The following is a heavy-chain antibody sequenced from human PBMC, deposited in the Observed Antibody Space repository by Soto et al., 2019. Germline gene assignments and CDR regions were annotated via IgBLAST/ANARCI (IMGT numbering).Heavy chain of an antibody. V-gene: IGHV4-30-4*01. J-gene: IGHJ5*02. Sequence: QVQLQESGPGLVKPSQTLSLTCTVSGDSIRSNNNYCSWIRQPPGEGLEWIGFISYSGTTSYSPSLKSRVAISLDTSKNQFSLSLSSVTAADTAVYYCARGRGYSYGLDPWGQGTLVTVSS. CDR1: GDSIRSNNNY. CDR2: ISYSGTT. D-gene: IGHD5-18*01. CDR3: ARGRGYSYGLDP.